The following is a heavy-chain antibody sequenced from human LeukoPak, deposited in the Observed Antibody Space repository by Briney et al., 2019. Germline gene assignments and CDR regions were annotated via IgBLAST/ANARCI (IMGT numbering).Heavy chain of an antibody. V-gene: IGHV4-4*07. D-gene: IGHD3-10*01. Sequence: PSETLSLTCTVSGGSISSYYWSWIRQPAGKGLEWIGRIYSSGSTNYNPSLKSRVTMSVYTSKNQFSLKLSSVTAADTAVYYCARDLIVPDAMTGSGSYSTDYWGQGTLATVSS. CDR1: GGSISSYY. J-gene: IGHJ4*02. CDR2: IYSSGST. CDR3: ARDLIVPDAMTGSGSYSTDY.